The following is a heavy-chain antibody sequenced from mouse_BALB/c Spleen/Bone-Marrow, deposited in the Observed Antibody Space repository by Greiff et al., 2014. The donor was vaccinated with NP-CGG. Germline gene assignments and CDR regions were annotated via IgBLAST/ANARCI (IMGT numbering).Heavy chain of an antibody. CDR1: GFSLTSYG. J-gene: IGHJ1*01. D-gene: IGHD2-3*01. CDR3: ARVYLWYFDV. CDR2: IWAGGST. V-gene: IGHV2-9*02. Sequence: VKLVESGPGLVAPSQSLSITCTVSGFSLTSYGVRGVRQPPGKGLEWLGVIWAGGSTNYNSALMSRLSVSKDNSKSQVFLKMSSLQTDDTAMYYCARVYLWYFDVWGAGTTVTVSS.